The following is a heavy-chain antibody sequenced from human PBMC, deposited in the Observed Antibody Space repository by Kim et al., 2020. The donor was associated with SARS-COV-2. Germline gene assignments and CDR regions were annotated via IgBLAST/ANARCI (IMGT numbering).Heavy chain of an antibody. CDR1: GILLTTYD. Sequence: GGSLRLSCAASGILLTTYDLSWVRQAPGQGLEWVSALGIDDGTTYADSVNGRFTISRDKSKNTLYLQMNSLRAEATAVYYFACSDIVRRWAFHILGQGA. V-gene: IGHV3-23*05. CDR3: ACSDIVRRWAFHI. CDR2: LGIDDGTT. D-gene: IGHD3-10*02. J-gene: IGHJ3*02.